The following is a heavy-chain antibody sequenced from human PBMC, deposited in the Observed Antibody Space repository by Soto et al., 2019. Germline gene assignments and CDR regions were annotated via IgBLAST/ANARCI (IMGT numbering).Heavy chain of an antibody. J-gene: IGHJ4*02. CDR3: AREIAAAGFRLRNGY. D-gene: IGHD6-13*01. CDR1: GFTFSSYS. V-gene: IGHV3-21*01. CDR2: ISSSSSYI. Sequence: GGSLRLSCAASGFTFSSYSMNWVRQAPGKGLEWVSSISSSSSYIYYADSVKGRFTISRDNAKNSLYLQMNSLRAEDTAVYYCAREIAAAGFRLRNGYWGQGTLVTVSS.